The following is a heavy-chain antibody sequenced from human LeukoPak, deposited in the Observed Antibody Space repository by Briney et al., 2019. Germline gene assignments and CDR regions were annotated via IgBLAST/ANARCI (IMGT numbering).Heavy chain of an antibody. CDR2: INPNSGGT. CDR1: GYTFTGYY. J-gene: IGHJ4*02. V-gene: IGHV1-2*02. D-gene: IGHD3-22*01. Sequence: ASVKVSCKASGYTFTGYYMHWVRQAPGQGLEWMGWINPNSGGTNYAQKFQGRVTMTRDTSISTAYMELSRLRSDDTAVYYCARADYYDSSGYNIDYWGQGALVTVSS. CDR3: ARADYYDSSGYNIDY.